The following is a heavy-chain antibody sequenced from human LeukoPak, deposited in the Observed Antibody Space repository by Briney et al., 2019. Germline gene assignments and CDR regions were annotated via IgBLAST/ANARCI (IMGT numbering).Heavy chain of an antibody. CDR1: GFTVSAYA. Sequence: GGSLRLSCAASGFTVSAYAMAWVRQAPGKGLEWVSTIYDDNTYYADSVKGRFTVSRDNSKNTLYLQMNSLRVEDTAIYYCAKDTSGCSRYYFDYWGQGTLVTVS. V-gene: IGHV3-23*01. J-gene: IGHJ4*02. CDR3: AKDTSGCSRYYFDY. CDR2: IYDDNT. D-gene: IGHD6-13*01.